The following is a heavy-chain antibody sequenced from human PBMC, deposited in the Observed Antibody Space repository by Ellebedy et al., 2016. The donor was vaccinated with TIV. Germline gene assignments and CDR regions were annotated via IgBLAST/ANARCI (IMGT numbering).Heavy chain of an antibody. CDR1: GYTFTSYA. J-gene: IGHJ5*02. D-gene: IGHD2-2*02. V-gene: IGHV1-3*01. CDR3: ATSGVVVVPAAIWGGSWFDP. Sequence: ASVKVSCXASGYTFTSYAMHWVRQAPGQRLEWMGWINAGNGNTKYSQKFQGRVTITRDTSASTAYMELSSLRSEDTAVYYCATSGVVVVPAAIWGGSWFDPWGQGTLVTVSS. CDR2: INAGNGNT.